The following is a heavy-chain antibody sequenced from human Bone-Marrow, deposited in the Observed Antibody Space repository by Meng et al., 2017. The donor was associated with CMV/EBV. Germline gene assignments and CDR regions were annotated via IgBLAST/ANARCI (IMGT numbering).Heavy chain of an antibody. CDR2: IYSGGST. J-gene: IGHJ5*02. V-gene: IGHV3-66*02. CDR1: GFTVSSNY. D-gene: IGHD5-24*01. CDR3: AKDGYNYRVGGGFEP. Sequence: GGSLRLSCAASGFTVSSNYMSWVRQAPGKGLEWVSVIYSGGSTYYADSVKGRFTISRDNSKNTLYLQMNSLRAEDTAVYYCAKDGYNYRVGGGFEPWGQGTLVTVSS.